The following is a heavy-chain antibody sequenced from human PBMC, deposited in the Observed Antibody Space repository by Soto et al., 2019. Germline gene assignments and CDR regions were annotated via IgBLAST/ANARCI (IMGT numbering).Heavy chain of an antibody. D-gene: IGHD6-19*01. V-gene: IGHV1-18*01. Sequence: QVQLVQSGAEVKKPGASVKVSCKASGYTFTSYGISWVRQAPGQGLEWMGWISAYNGNTNYAQKLQGRVTMTTDTSASTDYMELRSLRCDDTAVYYCARGEQVWVAVVGPDDAFDIWGQGTMVTVSS. CDR1: GYTFTSYG. J-gene: IGHJ3*02. CDR3: ARGEQVWVAVVGPDDAFDI. CDR2: ISAYNGNT.